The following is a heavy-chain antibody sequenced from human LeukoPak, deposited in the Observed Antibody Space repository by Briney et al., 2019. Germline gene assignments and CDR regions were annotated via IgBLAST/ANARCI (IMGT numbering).Heavy chain of an antibody. CDR1: GFTFSRYR. D-gene: IGHD1-1*01. CDR3: ARRPWNGDY. CDR2: IKQDGSEK. V-gene: IGHV3-7*01. J-gene: IGHJ4*02. Sequence: GGSLRLSCAASGFTFSRYRMRWVRQAPGKGLEWVANIKQDGSEKYYVDSVKGRFTISRDNAKNSLYLQMNSLRAEDTAVYYCARRPWNGDYWGQGTLVTVSS.